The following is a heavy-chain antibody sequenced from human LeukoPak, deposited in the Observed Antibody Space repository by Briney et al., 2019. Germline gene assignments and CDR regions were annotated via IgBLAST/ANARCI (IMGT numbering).Heavy chain of an antibody. J-gene: IGHJ4*02. CDR1: GFTFSRYW. CDR2: IKQDGSEK. Sequence: GGSLRLSCAASGFTFSRYWMSWVRQAPGKGLEWVANIKQDGSEKYYVDSVKGRFTISRDNAKNSLFLQMNGLRAGDTAVYYCARRTNHLAFDYWGLGTLVTVSS. V-gene: IGHV3-7*01. D-gene: IGHD2-8*01. CDR3: ARRTNHLAFDY.